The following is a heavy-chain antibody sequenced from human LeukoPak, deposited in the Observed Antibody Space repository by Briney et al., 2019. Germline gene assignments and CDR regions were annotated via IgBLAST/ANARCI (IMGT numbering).Heavy chain of an antibody. Sequence: GGSLRLSCAASGFTFSDYYMSWIRQAPGKGLEWVSYISSSGSTTYYADSVKGRFTISRDNAKNSLYLQLSSLKADDTAVHYCAKTRKWIDYWGQGTLVTVSS. V-gene: IGHV3-11*01. CDR2: ISSSGSTT. D-gene: IGHD2-8*01. J-gene: IGHJ4*02. CDR1: GFTFSDYY. CDR3: AKTRKWIDY.